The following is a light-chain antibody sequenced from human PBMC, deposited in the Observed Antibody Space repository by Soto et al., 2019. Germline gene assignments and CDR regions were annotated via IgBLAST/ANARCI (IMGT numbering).Light chain of an antibody. J-gene: IGLJ2*01. CDR3: AAWDDSLNAVV. V-gene: IGLV1-44*01. Sequence: QSVLTQPPSASGTLGQRVIISCSGSSSKIGSNTVNWYQQLPGTAPKLLIYTNNQRPSGVPDRFSGSKSGTSASLAISGLQSEDEADYHCAAWDDSLNAVVFGGGTNLTVL. CDR2: TNN. CDR1: SSKIGSNT.